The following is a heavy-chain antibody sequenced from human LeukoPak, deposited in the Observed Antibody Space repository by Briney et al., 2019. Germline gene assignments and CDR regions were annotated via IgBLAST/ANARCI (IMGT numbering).Heavy chain of an antibody. J-gene: IGHJ4*02. CDR2: IYYSGST. D-gene: IGHD5-18*01. V-gene: IGHV4-39*01. CDR3: ATHSSYSLFDY. Sequence: PSETLSLTCTVSGGSISTSSYHCGWIRQPPGKGLEWIGSIYYSGSTYYNPSLKSRVTISVDTSKNQFSLQLSSVTAADTAVYYCATHSSYSLFDYWDQGALVTVSS. CDR1: GGSISTSSYH.